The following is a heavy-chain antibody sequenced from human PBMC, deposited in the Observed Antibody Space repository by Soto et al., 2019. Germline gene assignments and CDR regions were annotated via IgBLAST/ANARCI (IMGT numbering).Heavy chain of an antibody. V-gene: IGHV4-59*01. D-gene: IGHD4-17*01. CDR1: GGSIRDYF. J-gene: IGHJ4*02. CDR3: ARVGGDDFGDSGGFDY. CDR2: IYYSGRT. Sequence: SETLSLTCTVSGGSIRDYFLTWIRQPPGKGLEWIGYIYYSGRTNYNPSLKSRVSISVDTSKNHFSLQLRSVTAADTAVYYCARVGGDDFGDSGGFDYWGQGTLVTVSS.